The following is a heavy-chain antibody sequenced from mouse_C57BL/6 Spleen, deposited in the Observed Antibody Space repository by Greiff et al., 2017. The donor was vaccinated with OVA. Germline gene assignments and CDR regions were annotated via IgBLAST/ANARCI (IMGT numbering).Heavy chain of an antibody. CDR2: IAPSDSET. CDR1: GYTFTSYW. D-gene: IGHD1-1*01. CDR3: ARDYDGSSHGY. Sequence: QVQLQQPGAELVKPGSSVKLSCKASGYTFTSYWMHWVKQRPIQGLEWIGNIAPSDSETHYNQKFKDKATMTVDKSSSTAYMQLSSLTSGDSAVYYCARDYDGSSHGYWGQGTTLTVST. V-gene: IGHV1-52*01. J-gene: IGHJ2*01.